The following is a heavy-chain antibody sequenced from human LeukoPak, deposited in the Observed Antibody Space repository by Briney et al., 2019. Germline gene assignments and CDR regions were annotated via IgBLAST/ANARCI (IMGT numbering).Heavy chain of an antibody. Sequence: GGSLRLSCAASVFPFSSYTMSWVPQATGKGLEWVSAISNCGGSTYYADSVKGRFTISRDNSKNTLYLQMNSLRADDAAVYYCAKDGYVSWAYQLSHFDDWGQGTLVTVSS. V-gene: IGHV3-23*01. CDR3: AKDGYVSWAYQLSHFDD. CDR1: VFPFSSYT. J-gene: IGHJ4*02. CDR2: ISNCGGST. D-gene: IGHD2-2*03.